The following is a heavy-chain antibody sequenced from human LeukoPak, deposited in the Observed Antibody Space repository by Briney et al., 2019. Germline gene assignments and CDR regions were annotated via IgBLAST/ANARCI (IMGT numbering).Heavy chain of an antibody. J-gene: IGHJ4*02. Sequence: GGSLRLSCAASGFTFNTYTMNWVRQAPGKGLEWVSYISGSSGIIDYADSVKGRFTISRDNAKNMVFLQMNSLRADDTAVYYCVRDFRSADYWGQGILVTVSS. CDR2: ISGSSGII. CDR3: VRDFRSADY. V-gene: IGHV3-48*04. CDR1: GFTFNTYT.